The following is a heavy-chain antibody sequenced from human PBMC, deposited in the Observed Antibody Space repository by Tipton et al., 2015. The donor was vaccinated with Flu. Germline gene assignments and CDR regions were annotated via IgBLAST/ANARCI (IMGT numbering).Heavy chain of an antibody. J-gene: IGHJ5*02. CDR2: VFHSGLT. Sequence: TLSLTCTISGGSINSTTHYWGGVRQLPGRGLEWIATVFHSGLTYYNPSLRSRVSISADTSKNQFSLRMNSVTAADSATYYCASDFQPTSNRFDPWGQGTQVTVSS. CDR1: GGSINSTTHY. CDR3: ASDFQPTSNRFDP. V-gene: IGHV4-39*07.